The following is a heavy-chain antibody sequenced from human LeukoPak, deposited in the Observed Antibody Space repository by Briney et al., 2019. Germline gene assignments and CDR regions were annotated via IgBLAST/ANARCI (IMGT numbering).Heavy chain of an antibody. J-gene: IGHJ4*02. CDR2: IYYSGST. D-gene: IGHD5-18*01. V-gene: IGHV4-59*01. CDR1: GGSISSYY. CDR3: ARGSKGGYSYGSV. Sequence: SETLSLTCTVSGGSISSYYWSWIRQPPGKGLEWIGYIYYSGSTNYNPSLKSRVTISVDTSKNQFSLKLSSVTAEDTAVYYCARGSKGGYSYGSVWGQGTLVTVSS.